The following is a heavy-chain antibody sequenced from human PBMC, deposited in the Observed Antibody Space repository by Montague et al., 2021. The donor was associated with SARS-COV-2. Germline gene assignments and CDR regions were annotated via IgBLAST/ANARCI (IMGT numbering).Heavy chain of an antibody. V-gene: IGHV4-59*08. CDR2: IYYSGST. D-gene: IGHD2-2*01. J-gene: IGHJ3*02. CDR1: GVSISSYY. Sequence: SETLSLTCTVSGVSISSYYWTWIRQPPGKGLEWIGFIYYSGSTNYNPSLKSRVTISVDTSKNQFSLKLSSVTAADTAVYYCAKQALTRYCTSTTCFGAAFDIWGRGTMVTVS. CDR3: AKQALTRYCTSTTCFGAAFDI.